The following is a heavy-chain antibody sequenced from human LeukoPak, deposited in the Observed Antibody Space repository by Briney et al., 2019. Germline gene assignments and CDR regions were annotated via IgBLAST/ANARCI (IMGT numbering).Heavy chain of an antibody. CDR2: IHYDGARS. CDR3: AREVAIAAARGMDV. Sequence: GGSLRLTCAASGFSFSCYCMHWVRPAPGKRVGGVVFIHYDGARSYYADSVKGRFTISRDNAKNSLYLQMNSLRAEDTAVYYCAREVAIAAARGMDVWGQGTTVTVSS. CDR1: GFSFSCYC. V-gene: IGHV3-30*02. D-gene: IGHD6-13*01. J-gene: IGHJ6*02.